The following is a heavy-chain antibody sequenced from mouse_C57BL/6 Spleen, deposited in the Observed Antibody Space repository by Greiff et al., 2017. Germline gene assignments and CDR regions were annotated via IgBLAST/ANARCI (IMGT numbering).Heavy chain of an antibody. CDR3: ARKASYSKENAMDY. CDR1: GFTFSDYG. CDR2: ISSGSSTI. Sequence: EVHLVESGGGLVKPGGSLKLSCAASGFTFSDYGMHWVRQAPEKGLEWVAYISSGSSTIYYADTVKGRFTISRDNAKNTLFLQMTSLRSEDTAMYYCARKASYSKENAMDYWGQGTSVTVSS. J-gene: IGHJ4*01. D-gene: IGHD2-5*01. V-gene: IGHV5-17*01.